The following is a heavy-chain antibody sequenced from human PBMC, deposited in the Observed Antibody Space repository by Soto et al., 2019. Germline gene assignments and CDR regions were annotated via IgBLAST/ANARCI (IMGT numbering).Heavy chain of an antibody. V-gene: IGHV4-31*03. CDR2: IYVTGAV. CDR1: CAALNSGNYY. Sequence: SETLSLTCSVSCAALNSGNYYWSWIRQVPGRGLEWIGHIYVTGAVDYNPSLRDRITISQDTSERQFSLNLRLVTAADTAVYYCARLRIATNNYKWFDPWGQGTLVTVSS. D-gene: IGHD2-21*01. J-gene: IGHJ5*02. CDR3: ARLRIATNNYKWFDP.